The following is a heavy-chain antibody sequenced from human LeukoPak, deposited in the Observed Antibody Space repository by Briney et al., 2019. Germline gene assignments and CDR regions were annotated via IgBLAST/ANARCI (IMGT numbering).Heavy chain of an antibody. Sequence: GGSLRLSCAASGFTFDDYAMHWVRQAPGKGLEWVSGISWNSGSIGYADSVKGRFTISRDNAKNSPYLQMNSLRAEDTALYYCAKDLYSSGWGSSDYWGQGTLVTVSS. CDR3: AKDLYSSGWGSSDY. D-gene: IGHD6-19*01. J-gene: IGHJ4*02. CDR2: ISWNSGSI. CDR1: GFTFDDYA. V-gene: IGHV3-9*01.